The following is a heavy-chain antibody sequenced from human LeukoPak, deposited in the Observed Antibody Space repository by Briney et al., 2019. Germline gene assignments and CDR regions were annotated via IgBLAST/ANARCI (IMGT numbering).Heavy chain of an antibody. J-gene: IGHJ4*02. CDR3: ARLDYYDSYYVDY. Sequence: GGSLRLSCAASGFTFSDYYMSWIRQAPGKGLEWVSYISSSGSTIYYADSVKGRFTISRDNAKNSLYLQMNSLRAEDTAVYYCARLDYYDSYYVDYWGQGTLVTVSS. V-gene: IGHV3-11*01. CDR2: ISSSGSTI. D-gene: IGHD3-22*01. CDR1: GFTFSDYY.